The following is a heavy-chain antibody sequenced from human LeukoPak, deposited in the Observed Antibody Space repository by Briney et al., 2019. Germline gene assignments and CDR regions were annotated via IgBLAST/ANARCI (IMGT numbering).Heavy chain of an antibody. CDR1: GGSGSSGSYY. V-gene: IGHV4-61*01. J-gene: IGHJ4*02. CDR3: ARESIAVAAPFDY. Sequence: PSETLSLTCTVSGGSGSSGSYYWSWIRQPPGKGLEWIGYIYYSGSTNYNPSLKSRVTISVDTSKNQFSLKLSSVTAADTAVYYCARESIAVAAPFDYWGQGTLVTVSS. CDR2: IYYSGST. D-gene: IGHD6-19*01.